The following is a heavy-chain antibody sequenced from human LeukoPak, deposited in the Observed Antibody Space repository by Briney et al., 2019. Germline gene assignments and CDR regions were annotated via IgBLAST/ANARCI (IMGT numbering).Heavy chain of an antibody. V-gene: IGHV1-18*04. Sequence: ASVKVSCKASGYTFTSYGISWVRQAPGQRLEWMGWISAYNGNTKYAQKLQGRVTMTTDTSTSTAYMELRSLRSDDTAVYYCARDSDGERVSWFDPWGQGTLVTVSS. J-gene: IGHJ5*02. CDR1: GYTFTSYG. CDR3: ARDSDGERVSWFDP. D-gene: IGHD5-24*01. CDR2: ISAYNGNT.